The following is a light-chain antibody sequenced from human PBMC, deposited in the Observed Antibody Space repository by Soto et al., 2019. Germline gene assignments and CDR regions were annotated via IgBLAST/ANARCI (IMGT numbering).Light chain of an antibody. CDR3: AAWDDSLSSVI. J-gene: IGLJ2*01. V-gene: IGLV1-47*01. Sequence: QAVVTQPPSASGTPGQRVTISCSGSNSNIGNSYVYWYQQLPGTAPKLLIYRDNQRPSGVPERFSGSKSGTSASLAISGLRSEDETDYYCAAWDDSLSSVIFGGGTKLTVL. CDR2: RDN. CDR1: NSNIGNSY.